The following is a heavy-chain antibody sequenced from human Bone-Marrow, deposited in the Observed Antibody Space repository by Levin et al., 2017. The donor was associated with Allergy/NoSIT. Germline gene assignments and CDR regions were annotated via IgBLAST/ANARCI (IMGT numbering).Heavy chain of an antibody. CDR2: IDPSGGRT. V-gene: IGHV1-46*01. CDR3: ARTWGIAAAGTLTVVY. Sequence: ASVKVSCKASGYSFTSYTIHWLRQAPGQGLEWLGFIDPSGGRTTYAQNFQDRVTMTRDTSTSTVYMELSSLSSEDTAVYYCARTWGIAAAGTLTVVYWGRGSLVTVSS. D-gene: IGHD6-13*01. CDR1: GYSFTSYT. J-gene: IGHJ4*02.